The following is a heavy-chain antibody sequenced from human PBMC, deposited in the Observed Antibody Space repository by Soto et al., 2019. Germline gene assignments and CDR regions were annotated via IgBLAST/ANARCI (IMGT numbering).Heavy chain of an antibody. V-gene: IGHV1-8*01. D-gene: IGHD6-19*01. CDR2: MNPNSGNT. CDR1: GYTFTSYD. Sequence: QVQLVQSGAEVKKPGASVKVSCKASGYTFTSYDINWVRQATGQGLEWMGWMNPNSGNTGYAQKFQGRVTMTRNTSKSTSHMELSSLRFEDTAVYYCARRSGWPINWFDPWGQGTLVIVSS. CDR3: ARRSGWPINWFDP. J-gene: IGHJ5*02.